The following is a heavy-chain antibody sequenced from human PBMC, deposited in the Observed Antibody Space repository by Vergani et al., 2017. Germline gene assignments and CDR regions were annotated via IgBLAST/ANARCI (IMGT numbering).Heavy chain of an antibody. Sequence: EVQLLESGGGLVQPGGSLRLSCAASGFTFSSYAMSWVRQAPGKGLEWVSAISGSGGSTYYADSVKGRFTISRDNSKNTLYLQMNSLRAEDTAVYYCAKDEWGFGDPFYYYGMDVWGQGTTVTVSS. CDR3: AKDEWGFGDPFYYYGMDV. D-gene: IGHD3-10*01. J-gene: IGHJ6*02. CDR1: GFTFSSYA. V-gene: IGHV3-23*01. CDR2: ISGSGGST.